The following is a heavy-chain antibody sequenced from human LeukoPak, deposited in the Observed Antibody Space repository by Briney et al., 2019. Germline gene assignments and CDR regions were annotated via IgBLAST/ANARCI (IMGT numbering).Heavy chain of an antibody. CDR3: ARGQAYYYDSSGSRDYFDY. Sequence: GGSLRLSCAASGFTFSSYAMSWVRQPPGKGLEWVSAISGTGGSTYYADSVEGRFTISRDNSKNTLYLQMNSLRAEDTAVYYCARGQAYYYDSSGSRDYFDYWGQGTLVTVSS. V-gene: IGHV3-23*01. CDR1: GFTFSSYA. CDR2: ISGTGGST. J-gene: IGHJ4*02. D-gene: IGHD3-22*01.